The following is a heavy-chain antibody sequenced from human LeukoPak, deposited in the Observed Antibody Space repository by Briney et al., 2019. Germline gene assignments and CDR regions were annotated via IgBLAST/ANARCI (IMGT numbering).Heavy chain of an antibody. CDR1: GFTFSDKY. D-gene: IGHD2-2*01. CDR3: ARETLGYCSSTSCPAGY. J-gene: IGHJ4*02. Sequence: GGSLRLSCAASGFTFSDKYMSWIRQALGKGLEFISYISNNGETIHYADSVKGRFTISRDNSKNTLYLQMNSLRAEDTAVYYCARETLGYCSSTSCPAGYWGQGTLVTVSS. CDR2: ISNNGETI. V-gene: IGHV3-11*04.